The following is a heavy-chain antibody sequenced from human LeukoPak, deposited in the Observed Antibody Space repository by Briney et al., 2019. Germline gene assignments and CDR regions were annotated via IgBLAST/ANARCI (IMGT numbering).Heavy chain of an antibody. CDR1: GGTFSSYA. J-gene: IGHJ5*02. V-gene: IGHV1-69*13. D-gene: IGHD6-13*01. CDR3: ARVAAHNWFDP. Sequence: GASVTVSCTASGGTFSSYAISWVRQAPGQGLEWMGGIIPIFGTANYAQKFQGRVTITADESTSTAYMELSSLRSEDTAVYYCARVAAHNWFDPWGQGTLVTVSS. CDR2: IIPIFGTA.